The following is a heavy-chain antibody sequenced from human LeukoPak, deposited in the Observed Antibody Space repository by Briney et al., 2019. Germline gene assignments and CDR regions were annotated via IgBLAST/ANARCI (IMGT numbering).Heavy chain of an antibody. D-gene: IGHD3-3*01. CDR2: IYPGDSDT. J-gene: IGHJ5*02. CDR1: GYSFTSYW. CDR3: ARHRGRVLRFLEWLPGYWFDP. V-gene: IGHV5-51*01. Sequence: GESLKISCKGSGYSFTSYWIGWVRQMPGKGLEWMGIIYPGDSDTRYSPSFQGQVTISADKSISTAYLQWSSLKASDTAMYYCARHRGRVLRFLEWLPGYWFDPWGQGTLVTVSS.